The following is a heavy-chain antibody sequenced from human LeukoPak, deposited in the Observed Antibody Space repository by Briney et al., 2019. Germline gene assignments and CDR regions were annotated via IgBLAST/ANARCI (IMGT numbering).Heavy chain of an antibody. V-gene: IGHV1-46*01. J-gene: IGHJ4*02. Sequence: ASVKVSCKASGGTFSSYAISWVRQAPGQGLEWMGIINPIGGSTTYAQNFQGRVTMTRDTSTSTVYMDLTSLRSEDTAVYYCARGYYDFPFWGQGTLVTVSS. CDR2: INPIGGST. CDR3: ARGYYDFPF. CDR1: GGTFSSYA. D-gene: IGHD3-3*01.